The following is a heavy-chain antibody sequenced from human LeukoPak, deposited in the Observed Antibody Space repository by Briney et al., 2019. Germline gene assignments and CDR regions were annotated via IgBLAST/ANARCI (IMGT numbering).Heavy chain of an antibody. CDR2: IWYDGSNK. Sequence: GGSLRLSCTASGFTFSTAFMNWVRQAPGKGLEWVAVIWYDGSNKYYADSVKGRFTISRDNSKNTLYLQMNSLRAEDTAVYYCARAPGRVAGALDYWGQGTLVTVSS. CDR1: GFTFSTAF. CDR3: ARAPGRVAGALDY. V-gene: IGHV3-33*08. D-gene: IGHD6-19*01. J-gene: IGHJ4*02.